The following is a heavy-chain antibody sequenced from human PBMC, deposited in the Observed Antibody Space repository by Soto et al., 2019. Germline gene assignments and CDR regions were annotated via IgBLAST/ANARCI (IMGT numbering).Heavy chain of an antibody. CDR1: GFTFSSYS. J-gene: IGHJ4*02. CDR2: ISSSSSYI. V-gene: IGHV3-21*01. Sequence: EVQLVESGGGLVKPGGSLRLSCAASGFTFSSYSMNWVRQAPGKGLEWVSSISSSSSYIYYADSVKGRFTISRDNAKNSRYLQMNSLRAEDTAVYYCARDPEGGIAAAGDDYWGQGTLVTVSS. D-gene: IGHD6-13*01. CDR3: ARDPEGGIAAAGDDY.